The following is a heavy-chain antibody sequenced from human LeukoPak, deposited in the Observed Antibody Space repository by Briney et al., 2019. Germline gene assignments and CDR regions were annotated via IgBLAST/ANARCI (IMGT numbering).Heavy chain of an antibody. CDR3: ASSFTMVRGVIINWFDP. Sequence: SVKVSCKASGGTFSSYAISWVRQAPGQGLEWMGGIIPIFGTANYAQKFQGRVTITADESTSTAYMELSSLRSEDTAVYYCASSFTMVRGVIINWFDPWGQGTLVTVSS. J-gene: IGHJ5*02. D-gene: IGHD3-10*01. CDR2: IIPIFGTA. CDR1: GGTFSSYA. V-gene: IGHV1-69*13.